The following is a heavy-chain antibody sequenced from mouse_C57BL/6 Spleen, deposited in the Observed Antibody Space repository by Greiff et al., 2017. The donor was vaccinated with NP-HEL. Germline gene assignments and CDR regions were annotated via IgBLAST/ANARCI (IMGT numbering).Heavy chain of an antibody. D-gene: IGHD1-1*01. CDR3: ARRYGSSYYAMDY. V-gene: IGHV1-42*01. J-gene: IGHJ4*01. CDR2: INPSTGGT. Sequence: EVQRVESGPELVKPGASVKISCKASGYSFTGYYMNWVKQSPEKSLEWIGEINPSTGGTTYNQKFKAKATLTVDKSSSTAYMQLKSLTSEDSAVYYCARRYGSSYYAMDYWGQGTSVTVSS. CDR1: GYSFTGYY.